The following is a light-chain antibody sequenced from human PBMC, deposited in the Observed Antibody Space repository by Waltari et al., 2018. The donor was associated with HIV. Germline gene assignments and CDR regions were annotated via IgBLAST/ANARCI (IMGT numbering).Light chain of an antibody. CDR2: GAS. V-gene: IGKV1-39*01. CDR1: QTISNY. J-gene: IGKJ2*01. CDR3: QQYSRSPLT. Sequence: DIQMTQSPSSLSASVGDTVTITCRPSQTISNYLNWYQQKPGKVPQLLIYGASSLQSGVPSRFTGTVSGTDFTLTISRLEPEDVAVYYCQQYSRSPLTFGQGTKLEIK.